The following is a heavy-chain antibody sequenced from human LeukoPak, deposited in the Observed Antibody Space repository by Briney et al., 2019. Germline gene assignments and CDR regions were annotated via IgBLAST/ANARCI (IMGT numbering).Heavy chain of an antibody. CDR3: ARHSSHSHFDY. CDR1: GYTFTSYA. J-gene: IGHJ4*02. Sequence: ASVKVSCKASGYTFTSYAFSWVRQAPGQGLEWMGWINIYNGNTDYAQKLQGRVTMTTDTSTSTAYMELRSLRSDDTAVYYCARHSSHSHFDYWGQGTLVTVSS. CDR2: INIYNGNT. V-gene: IGHV1-18*01. D-gene: IGHD3-22*01.